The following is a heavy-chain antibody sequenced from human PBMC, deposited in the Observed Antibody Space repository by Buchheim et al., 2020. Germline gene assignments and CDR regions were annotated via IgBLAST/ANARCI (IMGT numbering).Heavy chain of an antibody. J-gene: IGHJ4*02. V-gene: IGHV3-15*01. Sequence: EVQLVESGGGLVKPGGSLRLSCADSGFTFSNAWMSWVRQAPGKGLEWVGRIKSKTDGGTTDYAAPVQGRVTIQRDDSKTKLYLQMNSLKTEDTAVYYCTTEKVYGDYDSGVDYWGQGTL. CDR1: GFTFSNAW. CDR2: IKSKTDGGTT. D-gene: IGHD4-17*01. CDR3: TTEKVYGDYDSGVDY.